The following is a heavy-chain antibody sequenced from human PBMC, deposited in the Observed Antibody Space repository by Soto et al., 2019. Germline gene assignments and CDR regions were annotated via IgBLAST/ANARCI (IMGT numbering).Heavy chain of an antibody. CDR3: TTVDYSDTIGYYSLDY. CDR1: GFKFSDAW. J-gene: IGHJ4*02. CDR2: IKSKTDRETV. V-gene: IGHV3-15*01. D-gene: IGHD3-22*01. Sequence: ESGGGLVEPGGSLRLSCAASGFKFSDAWMSWVRQAPGKGLEWVGRIKSKTDRETVDYAAPVKGRFSISRDDSKNTLYLEMRGLATEDTAVYYCTTVDYSDTIGYYSLDYWGQGTLVTVSS.